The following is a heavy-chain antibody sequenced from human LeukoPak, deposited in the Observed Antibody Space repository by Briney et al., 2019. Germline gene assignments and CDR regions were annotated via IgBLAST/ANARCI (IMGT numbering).Heavy chain of an antibody. J-gene: IGHJ4*02. CDR3: ARDLTGPGFDY. CDR2: IIPIFGTA. Sequence: ASVKVSCKASGGTFSSYAISWVRQAPGQGLEWMGGIIPIFGTANYAQKFQGRVTITADKSTSTTYMELSSLRSEDTAVYYCARDLTGPGFDYWGQGTLVTVSS. D-gene: IGHD3-10*01. V-gene: IGHV1-69*06. CDR1: GGTFSSYA.